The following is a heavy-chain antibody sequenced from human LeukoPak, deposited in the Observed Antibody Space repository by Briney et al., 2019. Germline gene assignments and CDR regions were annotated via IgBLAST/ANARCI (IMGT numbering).Heavy chain of an antibody. D-gene: IGHD3-22*01. V-gene: IGHV3-30*02. CDR1: GFTFSSYG. J-gene: IGHJ1*01. CDR3: ATNGGVTMIVVVHTEGQSLQH. Sequence: GGSLRLSCAASGFTFSSYGMHWVRQAPGKGLEWVAFIGYDGSNKYYADSMKGRFTISRDNSKNTLYLQMNSLRAEDTAVYYCATNGGVTMIVVVHTEGQSLQHWGQGTLVTVSS. CDR2: IGYDGSNK.